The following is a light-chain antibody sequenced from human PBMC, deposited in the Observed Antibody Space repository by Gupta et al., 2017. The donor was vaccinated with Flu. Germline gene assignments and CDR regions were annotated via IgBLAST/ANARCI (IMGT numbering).Light chain of an antibody. CDR1: QSVSSY. CDR3: QQRSNWPPT. Sequence: EIVLTQSPATLSLSPGERATLSCRASQSVSSYLAWYQQKPGQAPRLLIYDASNRATGIPARFSGWGSGTDFTLTISSLEPEDFAVYYCQQRSNWPPTFGGGTKVEIK. J-gene: IGKJ4*01. CDR2: DAS. V-gene: IGKV3-11*01.